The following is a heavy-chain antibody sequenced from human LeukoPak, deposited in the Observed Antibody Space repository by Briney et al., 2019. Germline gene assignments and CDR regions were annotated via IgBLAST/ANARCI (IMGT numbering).Heavy chain of an antibody. Sequence: SETLSLTCTVSGGSVSSGSYYWSWIRQPPGKGLEWIGYIYYSGSTNYNPSLKSRVTMSLDTSKNQFSLKLSSVTAADTAVYYCARDTYDSSGYSKFDYWGQGTLVTVSS. J-gene: IGHJ4*02. V-gene: IGHV4-61*01. CDR3: ARDTYDSSGYSKFDY. CDR1: GGSVSSGSYY. D-gene: IGHD3-22*01. CDR2: IYYSGST.